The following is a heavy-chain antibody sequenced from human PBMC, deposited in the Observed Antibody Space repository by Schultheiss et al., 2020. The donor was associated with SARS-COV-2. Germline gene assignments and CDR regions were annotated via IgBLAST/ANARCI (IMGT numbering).Heavy chain of an antibody. Sequence: SETLSLTCTVSGGSISSYYWSWIRQPAGKGLEWIGRIYTSGSTNYNPSLKSRVTISVDTSKNQYSLKLSSVTAADTAVYYCARDLPYSGSSHWGQGTLVTVSS. D-gene: IGHD1-26*01. V-gene: IGHV4-4*07. CDR1: GGSISSYY. CDR3: ARDLPYSGSSH. CDR2: IYTSGST. J-gene: IGHJ4*02.